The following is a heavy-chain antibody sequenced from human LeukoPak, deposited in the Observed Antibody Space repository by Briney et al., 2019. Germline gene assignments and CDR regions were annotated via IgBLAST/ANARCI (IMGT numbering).Heavy chain of an antibody. Sequence: SQTLSLTCTVSGGSISSGGYYWSWIRQHPRKGLEWIGYTYHSGYTYYNPSLKSRVTISVDTSKNQFSLKLSSVTAADTAVYYCARDVYLSAFDIWGQGTMVTVSS. V-gene: IGHV4-31*03. CDR2: TYHSGYT. J-gene: IGHJ3*02. CDR3: ARDVYLSAFDI. CDR1: GGSISSGGYY. D-gene: IGHD1-14*01.